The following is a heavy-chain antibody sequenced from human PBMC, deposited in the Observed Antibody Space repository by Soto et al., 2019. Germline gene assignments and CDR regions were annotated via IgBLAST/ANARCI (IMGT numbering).Heavy chain of an antibody. CDR1: GGSISSSSYY. CDR2: IYYSGST. CDR3: ARMEDYYYYMDV. Sequence: SETLSLTCTVSGGSISSSSYYWGWIRQPPGKGLEWIGSIYYSGSTHYNPSLKSRVTISVDTSKNQFSLKLSSVTAADTAVYYCARMEDYYYYMDVWGKGTTVTVSS. J-gene: IGHJ6*03. D-gene: IGHD3-3*01. V-gene: IGHV4-39*01.